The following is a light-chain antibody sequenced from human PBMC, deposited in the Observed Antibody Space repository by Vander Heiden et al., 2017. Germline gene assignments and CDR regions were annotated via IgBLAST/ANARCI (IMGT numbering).Light chain of an antibody. J-gene: IGKJ4*01. CDR2: LGS. CDR3: MQAIQTPLT. Sequence: IVMTMSPLSLPVTPGEPASISCRSSQSLLHSNGYNYLDWYLQKPGQSPQLLIYLGSNRASGVPDRFSGSGSGTDFTLKISRVEAEDVGVYYCMQAIQTPLTFGGGTKVEIK. V-gene: IGKV2-28*01. CDR1: QSLLHSNGYNY.